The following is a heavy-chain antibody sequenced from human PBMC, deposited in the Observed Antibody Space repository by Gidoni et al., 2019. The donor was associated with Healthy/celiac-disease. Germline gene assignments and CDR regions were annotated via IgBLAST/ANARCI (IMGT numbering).Heavy chain of an antibody. CDR2: IYYSGST. V-gene: IGHV4-39*01. D-gene: IGHD4-17*01. J-gene: IGHJ4*02. Sequence: QLQLQESGPGLVKPSETLSLTCPVSGGSISSSSYYGGWIRQPPGKGLEWIGSIYYSGSTYYNPSLKSRVTISVDTSKNQFSLKLSSVTAADTAVYYCARRRDGDYGDFDYWGQGTLVTVSS. CDR3: ARRRDGDYGDFDY. CDR1: GGSISSSSYY.